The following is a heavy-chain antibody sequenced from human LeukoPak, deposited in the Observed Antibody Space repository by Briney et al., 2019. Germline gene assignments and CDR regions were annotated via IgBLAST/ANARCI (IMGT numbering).Heavy chain of an antibody. J-gene: IGHJ4*02. Sequence: SVKVSCKASGGTSSSYAISWVRQAPGQGLEWMGRIIPIFGTANYAQKFQGRVTITTDESTSTAYMELSSLRSEDTAVYYCARDHQGVPDYDILTGYYPLDYWGQGTLVTVSS. CDR3: ARDHQGVPDYDILTGYYPLDY. D-gene: IGHD3-9*01. CDR1: GGTSSSYA. CDR2: IIPIFGTA. V-gene: IGHV1-69*05.